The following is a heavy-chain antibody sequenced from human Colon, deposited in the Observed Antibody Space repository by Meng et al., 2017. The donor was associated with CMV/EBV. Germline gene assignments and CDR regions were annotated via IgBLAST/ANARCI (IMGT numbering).Heavy chain of an antibody. CDR2: ISSSSSTI. Sequence: GESLKISCAASGFTFSSYSMNWVRQAPGKGLEWVSYISSSSSTIYYADSVKGRFTISRDNAKNSLYLQMNSLRAEDTDVYYCARADPSEDIVVVPAAIGWGQGTLVTVSS. CDR3: ARADPSEDIVVVPAAIG. D-gene: IGHD2-2*01. J-gene: IGHJ4*02. CDR1: GFTFSSYS. V-gene: IGHV3-48*04.